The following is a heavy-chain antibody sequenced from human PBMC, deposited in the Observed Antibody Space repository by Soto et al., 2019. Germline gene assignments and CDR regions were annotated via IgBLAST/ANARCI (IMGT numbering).Heavy chain of an antibody. CDR2: ISSSGSTT. CDR3: ARDAFDYDTTGYHADY. Sequence: EVQLVESGGGLVQPGGSLRLSCGASGFTFSNFHMNWVRQAPGKGLEWVSYISSSGSTTYYADSVKGRFTISRDNARNSLFLQMSCLRDEDTAFYYCARDAFDYDTTGYHADYWGQGTLVTVSS. D-gene: IGHD3-22*01. V-gene: IGHV3-48*02. J-gene: IGHJ4*02. CDR1: GFTFSNFH.